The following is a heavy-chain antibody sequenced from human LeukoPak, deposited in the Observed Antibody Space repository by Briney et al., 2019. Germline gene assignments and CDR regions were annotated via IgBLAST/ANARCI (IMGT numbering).Heavy chain of an antibody. Sequence: GGSLRLSCAASGFTFSSYSMNWVRQAPGKGLEWVSSISSSSSYIYYADSVKGRFTISRDNAKNSPYLQMNSLRAEDTAVYYCARASSGWYGNFDYWGQGTLVTVSS. J-gene: IGHJ4*02. V-gene: IGHV3-21*01. D-gene: IGHD6-19*01. CDR3: ARASSGWYGNFDY. CDR1: GFTFSSYS. CDR2: ISSSSSYI.